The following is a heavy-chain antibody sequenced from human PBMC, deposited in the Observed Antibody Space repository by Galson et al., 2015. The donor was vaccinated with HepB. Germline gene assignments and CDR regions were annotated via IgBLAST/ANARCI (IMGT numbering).Heavy chain of an antibody. Sequence: SLRLSCAASGFTFSRYGMQWVRQAPGKGLEWLAVISNDGNTQYYADSVKDRFTISRDNSKNTVYLQMISLRAEDTAVYYCARSLGGSSWFAMDVWGQGTTVTVSS. CDR1: GFTFSRYG. CDR3: ARSLGGSSWFAMDV. D-gene: IGHD6-13*01. V-gene: IGHV3-30*03. CDR2: ISNDGNTQ. J-gene: IGHJ6*02.